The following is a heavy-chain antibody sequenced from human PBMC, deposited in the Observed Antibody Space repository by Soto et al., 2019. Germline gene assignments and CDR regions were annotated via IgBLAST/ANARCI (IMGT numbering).Heavy chain of an antibody. Sequence: QVQLVQSGAEEKKPGASVKVSCKASGYTFSSYAMHWVRQAPGQRLEWMGWINAGNGNTKYSQEFQGRITITGDTSASTAYMELRSLRSEDTAVYYCARGGPPIDFWGQGTLVTVSS. CDR1: GYTFSSYA. CDR2: INAGNGNT. J-gene: IGHJ4*02. V-gene: IGHV1-3*05. CDR3: ARGGPPIDF. D-gene: IGHD3-10*01.